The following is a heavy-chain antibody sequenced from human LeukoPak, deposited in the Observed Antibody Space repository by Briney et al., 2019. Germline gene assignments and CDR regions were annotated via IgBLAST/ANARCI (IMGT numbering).Heavy chain of an antibody. CDR2: IYHSGNT. Sequence: SETLSLTCTVSGGSFSSYFWNWIRQPPGKGLEWIGFIYHSGNTNSNPSLKSRVTISVDTSKNQFSLNLSSVTAADTAVYYCARAGSWHNANFDYWGPGTLVTVSS. J-gene: IGHJ4*02. D-gene: IGHD6-13*01. CDR3: ARAGSWHNANFDY. CDR1: GGSFSSYF. V-gene: IGHV4-59*01.